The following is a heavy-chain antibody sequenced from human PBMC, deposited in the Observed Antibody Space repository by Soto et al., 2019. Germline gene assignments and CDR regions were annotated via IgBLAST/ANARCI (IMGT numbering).Heavy chain of an antibody. CDR3: ARQTGLGATNY. J-gene: IGHJ4*02. Sequence: WGSLRLSCAGSGFTFNNFWIHFFRQAPWKGLVWVARINTDGSVTSHADSVKGRFTISRDNAKSTLYLQMNSLRAEDSARYYCARQTGLGATNYWGRGTLVTVSS. CDR2: INTDGSVT. CDR1: GFTFNNFW. V-gene: IGHV3-74*01. D-gene: IGHD1-26*01.